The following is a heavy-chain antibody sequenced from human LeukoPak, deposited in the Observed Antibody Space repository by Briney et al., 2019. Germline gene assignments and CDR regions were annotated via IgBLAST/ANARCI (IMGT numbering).Heavy chain of an antibody. CDR1: GFTFSAYA. J-gene: IGHJ4*02. CDR2: IGSDNKP. D-gene: IGHD3-10*01. Sequence: GGSLRLSCEASGFTFSAYAMTWVRQAPGKGLEWVSSIGSDNKPHYSESVKGRFTISRDNSKNTLYLQMNSLRAEDTAVYYCAKDGGVRGYFDYWGQGTLVTVSA. CDR3: AKDGGVRGYFDY. V-gene: IGHV3-23*01.